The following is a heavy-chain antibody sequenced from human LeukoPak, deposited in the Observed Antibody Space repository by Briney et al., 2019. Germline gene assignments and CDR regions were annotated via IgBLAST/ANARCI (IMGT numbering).Heavy chain of an antibody. CDR2: ISSSGSTI. CDR1: GFTFSSYE. Sequence: GGSLRLSCAASGFTFSSYEMNWVRQAPGKGLEWVSYISSSGSTIYYANSVKGRFTISRDNSKNTVYLQMNSLRAEDTAIYYCAKHSHDGSAPYYEVQLDYWGQGTLVTVSS. J-gene: IGHJ4*02. CDR3: AKHSHDGSAPYYEVQLDY. V-gene: IGHV3-48*03. D-gene: IGHD3-22*01.